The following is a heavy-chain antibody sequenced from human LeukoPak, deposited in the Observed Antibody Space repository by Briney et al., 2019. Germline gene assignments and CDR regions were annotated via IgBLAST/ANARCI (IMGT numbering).Heavy chain of an antibody. CDR2: IYYIGST. CDR1: GGSISSYY. D-gene: IGHD3-10*01. V-gene: IGHV4-59*01. CDR3: ASKPDYYGSGFDP. Sequence: KPSETLSLTCTVSGGSISSYYWSWIRQPPGKGLEWIGYIYYIGSTNYNPSLKSRVTISVDTSKNQFSLKLSSVTAADTAVYYCASKPDYYGSGFDPWGQGTLVTVSS. J-gene: IGHJ5*02.